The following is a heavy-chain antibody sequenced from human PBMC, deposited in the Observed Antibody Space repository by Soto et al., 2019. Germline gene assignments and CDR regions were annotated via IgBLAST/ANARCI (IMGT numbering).Heavy chain of an antibody. J-gene: IGHJ5*02. CDR2: IKQDGSEK. D-gene: IGHD2-15*01. CDR3: ARSGVLGYCSGGSCYDWFDP. Sequence: GGSLRLSCAASGFTFSSYWMSWVRQAPGKGLEWVANIKQDGSEKYYVDSVKSRFTISRDNAKNSLYLQMNSLRAEDTAVYYCARSGVLGYCSGGSCYDWFDPWGQGTLVNVSS. V-gene: IGHV3-7*05. CDR1: GFTFSSYW.